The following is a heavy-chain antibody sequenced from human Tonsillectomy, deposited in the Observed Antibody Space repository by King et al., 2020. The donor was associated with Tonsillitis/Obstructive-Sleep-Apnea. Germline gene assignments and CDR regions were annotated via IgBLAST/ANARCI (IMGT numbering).Heavy chain of an antibody. V-gene: IGHV1-2*06. J-gene: IGHJ5*02. Sequence: VQLVESGAEVKKPGASVKVSCKASGYSFTGYYMHWVRQAPGQGLEWMGRINPNSGDTNYAQKFQGRVTMTRDTSISTAYMELSRLRSDDTAVYYCAKEKGTATVTREFDPWGQGTLVTVSS. CDR3: AKEKGTATVTREFDP. D-gene: IGHD2-21*02. CDR2: INPNSGDT. CDR1: GYSFTGYY.